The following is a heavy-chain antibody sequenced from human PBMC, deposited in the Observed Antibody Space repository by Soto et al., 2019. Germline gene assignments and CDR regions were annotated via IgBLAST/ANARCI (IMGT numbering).Heavy chain of an antibody. V-gene: IGHV1-2*04. CDR1: GYTFTGYY. Sequence: ASVKVSCKASGYTFTGYYMHWVRQAPGQGLEWMGWINPNSGGTNYAQKFQGWVTMTRDTSISTAYMELSRLRSDDTAVYYCARHTTVPQDYYYGMDVWGQGTTVTVS. CDR2: INPNSGGT. D-gene: IGHD3-10*01. CDR3: ARHTTVPQDYYYGMDV. J-gene: IGHJ6*02.